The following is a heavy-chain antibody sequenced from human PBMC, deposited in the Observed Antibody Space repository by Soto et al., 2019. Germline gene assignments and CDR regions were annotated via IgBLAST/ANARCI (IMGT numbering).Heavy chain of an antibody. D-gene: IGHD3-9*01. Sequence: PGGSLRLSCVASGFTFSSYAMSWVRQAPGKGLEWVSAISGSGGSTYYADSVKGRFTISRDNSKNTLYLQMNSLRAEDTAVYYCAKDGAGEYYDILTGYYTTPYFDYWGQGILVTVSS. V-gene: IGHV3-23*01. J-gene: IGHJ4*02. CDR3: AKDGAGEYYDILTGYYTTPYFDY. CDR1: GFTFSSYA. CDR2: ISGSGGST.